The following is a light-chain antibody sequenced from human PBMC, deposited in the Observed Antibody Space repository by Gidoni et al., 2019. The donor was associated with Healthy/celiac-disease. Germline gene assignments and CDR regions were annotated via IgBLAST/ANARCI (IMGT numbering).Light chain of an antibody. V-gene: IGLV2-14*01. CDR2: EVS. J-gene: IGLJ2*01. CDR3: SSYTSSSTLEV. Sequence: QSALTQPASVSGSPGQSITISCTGTSSDVGGYNYVSWYQQHPGKARKLRIYEVSNRPSGVSNRFSGSKSGNTASLTISGLQAEDEADYYCSSYTSSSTLEVFGGGTKLTVL. CDR1: SSDVGGYNY.